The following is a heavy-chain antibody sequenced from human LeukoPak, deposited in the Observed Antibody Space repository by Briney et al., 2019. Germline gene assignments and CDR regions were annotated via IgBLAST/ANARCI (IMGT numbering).Heavy chain of an antibody. J-gene: IGHJ5*02. CDR3: ARTSRINMVLDP. D-gene: IGHD3-10*01. CDR1: GFTFSSYAM. Sequence: PGGSLRLSCAASGFTFSSYAMTWVRQPPGKGLEWIGEIYHSGSTNYNPSLKSRVTISVDKSKNQFSLKLSSVTAADTAVYYCARTSRINMVLDPWGQGTLVTVSS. V-gene: IGHV4-4*02. CDR2: IYHSGST.